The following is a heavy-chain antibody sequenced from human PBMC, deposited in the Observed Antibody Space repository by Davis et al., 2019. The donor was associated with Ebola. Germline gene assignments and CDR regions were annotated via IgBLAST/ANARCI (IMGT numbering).Heavy chain of an antibody. Sequence: SETLSLTCTVSGCSFSSYYWSWIRQPPGKGLEWIGYIYYSGSTYYNASPKSRVTISVDTTKNQFSLKLSSVTAADTAVYYCARDRRYNWNAPNAAFDIWGQGTMVTVSS. V-gene: IGHV4-59*12. J-gene: IGHJ3*02. CDR2: IYYSGST. CDR1: GCSFSSYY. D-gene: IGHD1-1*01. CDR3: ARDRRYNWNAPNAAFDI.